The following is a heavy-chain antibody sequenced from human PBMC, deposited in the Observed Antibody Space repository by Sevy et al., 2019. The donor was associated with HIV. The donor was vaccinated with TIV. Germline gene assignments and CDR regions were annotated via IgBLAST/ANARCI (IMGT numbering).Heavy chain of an antibody. J-gene: IGHJ3*02. V-gene: IGHV3-13*04. CDR3: VRGGSDAFDI. CDR1: GFTFSSYD. Sequence: GGSLRLSCAASGFTFSSYDMHWVRHSTGKGLEWVSAIGTVGETRYAGSVKGGFTISRENTKKSLYLQMNSLRGVDTAVYYCVRGGSDAFDIWGQGTMVTVSS. CDR2: IGTVGET. D-gene: IGHD5-12*01.